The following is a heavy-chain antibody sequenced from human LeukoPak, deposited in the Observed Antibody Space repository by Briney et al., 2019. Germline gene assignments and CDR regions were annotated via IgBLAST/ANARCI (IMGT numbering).Heavy chain of an antibody. J-gene: IGHJ4*02. CDR3: ARGLGYYYDSSGHGGFDY. CDR1: GFTFSDYY. D-gene: IGHD3-22*01. CDR2: ISSSGSTI. V-gene: IGHV3-11*04. Sequence: GSLRLSCAASGFTFSDYYMSWIRQAPGKGLEWVSYISSSGSTIYYADSVKGRFTISRDNAKNSLYLQMNSLRAEDTAVYYCARGLGYYYDSSGHGGFDYWGQGTLVTVSS.